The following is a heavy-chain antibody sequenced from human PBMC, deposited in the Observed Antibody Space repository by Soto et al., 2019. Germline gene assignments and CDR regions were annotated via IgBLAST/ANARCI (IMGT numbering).Heavy chain of an antibody. CDR3: AREAMIVVVTSPNAFDI. CDR1: GGTFSSYA. D-gene: IGHD3-22*01. Sequence: SVKVSCKASGGTFSSYAISWVRQAPGQGLEWMGGIIPIFGTANYAQKFQGRVTITADESTSTAYMELSSLRSEDTAVYYCAREAMIVVVTSPNAFDIWGQGTMVTVSS. J-gene: IGHJ3*02. CDR2: IIPIFGTA. V-gene: IGHV1-69*13.